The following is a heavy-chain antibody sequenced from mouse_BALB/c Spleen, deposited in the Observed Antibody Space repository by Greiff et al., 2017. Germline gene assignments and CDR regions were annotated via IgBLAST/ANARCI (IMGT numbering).Heavy chain of an antibody. V-gene: IGHV5-6-2*01. J-gene: IGHJ3*01. CDR1: GFTFSSYY. CDR3: ARHNGSTPFAY. D-gene: IGHD1-1*01. Sequence: EVKLVESGGGLVKLGGSLKLSCAASGFTFSSYYMSWVRQTPEKRLELVAAINSDGGSTYYPDTMERRFIISRNNTKKTLYLQMSSLRSEDTALYYCARHNGSTPFAYWGQGTLVTVSA. CDR2: INSDGGST.